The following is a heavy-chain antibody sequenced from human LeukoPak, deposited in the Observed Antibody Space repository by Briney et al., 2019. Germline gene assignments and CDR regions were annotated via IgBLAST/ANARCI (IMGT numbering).Heavy chain of an antibody. CDR2: IHYSGST. CDR1: GYSISSGYY. D-gene: IGHD5-12*01. Sequence: PSETLSLTCTVSGYSISSGYYWGWIRQPPGKGLEWIGSIHYSGSTNYNPSLKSRVTISVDTSKNQFSLKLSSVTAADTAVYYCARGGYSGYENDYWGQGTLVTVSS. CDR3: ARGGYSGYENDY. J-gene: IGHJ4*02. V-gene: IGHV4-38-2*02.